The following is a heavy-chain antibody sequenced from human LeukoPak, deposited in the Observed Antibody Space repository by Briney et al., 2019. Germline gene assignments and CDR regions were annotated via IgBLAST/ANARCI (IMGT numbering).Heavy chain of an antibody. Sequence: ASVKVSCKASGGTFSSYAISWVRQAPGQGLEWMGWINPNSGGTNYAQKFQGRVTMTRDTSISTAYMELSRLRSDDTAVYYCARDAGIAAAGMFFYWGQGTLVTVSS. CDR2: INPNSGGT. J-gene: IGHJ4*02. V-gene: IGHV1-2*02. CDR1: GGTFSSYA. CDR3: ARDAGIAAAGMFFY. D-gene: IGHD6-13*01.